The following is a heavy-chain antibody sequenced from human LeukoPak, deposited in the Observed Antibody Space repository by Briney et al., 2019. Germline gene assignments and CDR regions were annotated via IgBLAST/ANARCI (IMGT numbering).Heavy chain of an antibody. CDR1: GGSLSGYY. CDR3: ARRTGYYDGFDY. V-gene: IGHV4-34*01. J-gene: IGHJ4*02. D-gene: IGHD3/OR15-3a*01. CDR2: INHSGGT. Sequence: PSETLSLTCAVYGGSLSGYYWSWIRQPPGKGLEWIGEINHSGGTNYNPSLKSRVTISVDTSKNQFSLKLSSVTAGDTAVYYCARRTGYYDGFDYWGQGTLVTVSS.